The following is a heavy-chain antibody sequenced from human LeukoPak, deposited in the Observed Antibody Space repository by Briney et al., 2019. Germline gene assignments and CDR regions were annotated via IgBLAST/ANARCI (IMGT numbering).Heavy chain of an antibody. CDR1: GFTFSSYW. V-gene: IGHV3-7*01. Sequence: GGSLRLSCAASGFTFSSYWRSWVRQAPGKGLEWVANIKQDGSEKYYVDSVKGRFTISRDNAKNSLYLQMNSLRAEDTVVYYCARVSVTTYFDYWGQGTLVTVSS. CDR3: ARVSVTTYFDY. D-gene: IGHD4-11*01. CDR2: IKQDGSEK. J-gene: IGHJ4*02.